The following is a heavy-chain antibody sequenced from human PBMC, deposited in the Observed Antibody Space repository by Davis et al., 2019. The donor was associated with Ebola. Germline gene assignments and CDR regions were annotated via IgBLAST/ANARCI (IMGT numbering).Heavy chain of an antibody. Sequence: MPSETLSLTCTVSGGSINSGDWWSWVRQPPGKGLEWIGEIYHSGGTNYNPSLKSRVTMSVDKSRNQFSLRLSSVTAADTAVYYCARASYYYASSGYYYDGGVLYDPWGQGTLVTVSS. CDR3: ARASYYYASSGYYYDGGVLYDP. CDR2: IYHSGGT. J-gene: IGHJ5*02. CDR1: GGSINSGDW. V-gene: IGHV4-4*02. D-gene: IGHD3-22*01.